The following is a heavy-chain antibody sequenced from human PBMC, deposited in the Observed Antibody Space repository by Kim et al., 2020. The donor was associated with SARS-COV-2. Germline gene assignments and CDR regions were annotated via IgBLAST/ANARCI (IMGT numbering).Heavy chain of an antibody. J-gene: IGHJ6*02. CDR1: GYTFTSYA. CDR2: INTNTGNP. D-gene: IGHD3-16*02. Sequence: ASVKVSCKASGYTFTSYAMNWVRQAPGQGLEWMGWINTNTGNPTYAQGFTGRFVFSLDTSVSTAYLQISSLKAEDTAVYYCVRVTIETFGGVIVRPDYYYGMDVWGQGTTVTVSS. CDR3: VRVTIETFGGVIVRPDYYYGMDV. V-gene: IGHV7-4-1*02.